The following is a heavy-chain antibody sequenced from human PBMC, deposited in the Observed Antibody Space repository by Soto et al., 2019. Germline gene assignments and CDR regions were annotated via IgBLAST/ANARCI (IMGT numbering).Heavy chain of an antibody. V-gene: IGHV1-18*04. CDR1: GYTFIGYY. CDR2: ISAYNGNT. D-gene: IGHD6-13*01. J-gene: IGHJ4*02. Sequence: ASVKVSCKASGYTFIGYYIHWVRHAPGQGLEWMGWISAYNGNTNYAQKLQGRVTMTTDTSTSTAYMELRSLRSEDTAVYYCARDRGLVAAAGNDYWGQGTLVTVSS. CDR3: ARDRGLVAAAGNDY.